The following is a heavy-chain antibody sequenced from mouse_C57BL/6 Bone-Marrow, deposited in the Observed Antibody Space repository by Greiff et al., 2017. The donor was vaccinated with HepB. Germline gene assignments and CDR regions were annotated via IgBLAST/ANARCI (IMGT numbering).Heavy chain of an antibody. D-gene: IGHD1-1*01. CDR1: GYTFTSYG. CDR2: IYPRSGNT. CDR3: ASPPIYYYGSSYFDY. Sequence: VQLKESGAELARPGASVKLSCKASGYTFTSYGISWVKQRTGQGLEWIGEIYPRSGNTYYNEKFKVKATLTADKSSSTAYMELRSLTSEDSAVYFCASPPIYYYGSSYFDYWGQGTTLTVSS. V-gene: IGHV1-81*01. J-gene: IGHJ2*01.